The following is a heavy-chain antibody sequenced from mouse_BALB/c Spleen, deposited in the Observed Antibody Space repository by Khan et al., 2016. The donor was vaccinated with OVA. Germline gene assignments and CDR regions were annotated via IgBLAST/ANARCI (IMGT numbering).Heavy chain of an antibody. CDR1: GYTFTDFN. CDR2: IFPNDGGT. J-gene: IGHJ3*01. D-gene: IGHD1-2*01. Sequence: IQLVQSGPELVKPGASVRISCKTSGYTFTDFNLDWVKQSHGKSLAWIGYIFPNDGGTGYNQKFKTKATLTVDSSSSTAYMELRSLTSEDSAVYYCARSGYGSFAYWGQGTLVTVSA. V-gene: IGHV1S29*02. CDR3: ARSGYGSFAY.